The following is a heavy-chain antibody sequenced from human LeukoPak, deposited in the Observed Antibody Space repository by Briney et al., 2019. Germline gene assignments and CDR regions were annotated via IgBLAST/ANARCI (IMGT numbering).Heavy chain of an antibody. CDR1: GGSVINTNW. CDR2: VHLDGRT. D-gene: IGHD3-3*01. V-gene: IGHV4-4*02. CDR3: AREGGFYTPLDY. J-gene: IGHJ4*02. Sequence: SETLSLTCGVSGGSVINTNWWTWVRQPPGKGLEWIGEVHLDGRTNYNPSLESRLTMSVDVSENQVSLKLTSVTAADTAVYYCAREGGFYTPLDYSGQGRVVTVSS.